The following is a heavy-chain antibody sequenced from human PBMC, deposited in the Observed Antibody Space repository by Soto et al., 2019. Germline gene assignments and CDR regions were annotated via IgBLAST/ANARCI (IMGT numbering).Heavy chain of an antibody. D-gene: IGHD6-19*01. CDR1: GFTFDDYT. CDR3: AKDMEGMYSSGWYVFDY. J-gene: IGHJ4*02. CDR2: ISWDGGST. V-gene: IGHV3-43*01. Sequence: GGSLRLSCAASGFTFDDYTMHWVRRAPGKGLEWVSLISWDGGSTYYADSVKGRFTISRDNSKNSLYLQMNSLRTEDTALHYCAKDMEGMYSSGWYVFDYWGQGTLVTVSS.